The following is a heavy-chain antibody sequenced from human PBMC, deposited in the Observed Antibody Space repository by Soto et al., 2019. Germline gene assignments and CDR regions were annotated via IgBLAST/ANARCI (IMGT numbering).Heavy chain of an antibody. Sequence: SETLSLTCAVSGGSISSSNWWSWVRQPPGKGLEWIGDIYHSGSTNYNPSLKSRVTISVDTFKNQFSLKLSSVTAADTAVYYCASCDIGELYDYYYGMDVWGQGTTVTVSS. J-gene: IGHJ6*02. CDR1: GGSISSSNW. CDR2: IYHSGST. V-gene: IGHV4-4*02. D-gene: IGHD3-10*01. CDR3: ASCDIGELYDYYYGMDV.